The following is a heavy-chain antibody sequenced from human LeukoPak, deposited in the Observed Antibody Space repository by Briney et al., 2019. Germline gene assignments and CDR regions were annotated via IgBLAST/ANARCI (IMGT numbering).Heavy chain of an antibody. J-gene: IGHJ4*02. CDR3: AKVGLVGALDY. D-gene: IGHD1-26*01. Sequence: GGSLRLSCAASGFTFSSYGMHWVRQAPGKGLEWVAVISYDGSNKYYADSVKGRFPISRDNSKNTLYLQMNSLRAEDTAVYYCAKVGLVGALDYWGQGTLVTVSS. CDR1: GFTFSSYG. V-gene: IGHV3-30*18. CDR2: ISYDGSNK.